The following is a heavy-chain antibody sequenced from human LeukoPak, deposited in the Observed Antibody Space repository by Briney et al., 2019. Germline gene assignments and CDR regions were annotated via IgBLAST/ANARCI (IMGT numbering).Heavy chain of an antibody. Sequence: GGSLRLSCSVSAFTFNTFDNFAMNWVRQAPGKGLEWVSSISSSSSYIYYADSVKGRFTISRDNAKNSLYLQMNSLRAEDTAVYCCARGRGSDGYNYDYWGQGTLVTVSS. D-gene: IGHD5-24*01. CDR1: AFTFNTFD. CDR3: ARGRGSDGYNYDY. V-gene: IGHV3-21*01. CDR2: ISSSSSYI. J-gene: IGHJ4*02.